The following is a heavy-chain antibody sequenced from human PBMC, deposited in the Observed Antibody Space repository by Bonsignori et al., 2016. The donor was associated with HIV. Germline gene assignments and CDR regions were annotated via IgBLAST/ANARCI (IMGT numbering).Heavy chain of an antibody. J-gene: IGHJ2*01. D-gene: IGHD2-21*02. V-gene: IGHV3-53*01. CDR3: ARGGGDRYFDS. Sequence: VRQAPGKGLEWVSVIYSGGSTYYADSVKGRFTISRDNSKNTLYLQMNSLRAEDTAVYYCARGGGDRYFDSLGPWHPGHRLL. CDR2: IYSGGST.